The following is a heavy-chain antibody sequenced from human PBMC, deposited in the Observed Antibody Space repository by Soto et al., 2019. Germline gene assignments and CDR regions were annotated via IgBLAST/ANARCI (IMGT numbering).Heavy chain of an antibody. Sequence: HEHLVQSGAEVKRPGASLKVSCKASGYSFTGYYIHWVRQAPGQGLEWMGWINPDSGATNYAQNFQGRVTLTSDTSISTASIALTSLKSDDTAVYYCARGDYGTGGYPFPYFDYWGQGPLVIVSS. CDR1: GYSFTGYY. CDR2: INPDSGAT. CDR3: ARGDYGTGGYPFPYFDY. D-gene: IGHD2-8*02. J-gene: IGHJ4*02. V-gene: IGHV1-2*02.